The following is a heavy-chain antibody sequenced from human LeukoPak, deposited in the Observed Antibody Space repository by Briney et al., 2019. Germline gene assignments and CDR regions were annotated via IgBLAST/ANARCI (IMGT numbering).Heavy chain of an antibody. J-gene: IGHJ5*02. CDR1: GGTFSSYA. CDR3: ARGPDSSGYNNWFDP. Sequence: ASVKVSCKASGGTFSSYAISWVRQAPGQGLEWMGIINPSGGSTSYAQKFQGRVTMTRDTSTSTVYMELSSLRSEDTAVYYCARGPDSSGYNNWFDPWGQGTLVTVSS. D-gene: IGHD3-22*01. V-gene: IGHV1-46*01. CDR2: INPSGGST.